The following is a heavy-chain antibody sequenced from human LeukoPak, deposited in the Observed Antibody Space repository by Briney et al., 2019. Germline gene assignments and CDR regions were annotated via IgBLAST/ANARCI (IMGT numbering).Heavy chain of an antibody. CDR3: ARDPLGGGWYFDY. V-gene: IGHV3-66*01. Sequence: GGSLRLSCAASGFTVSSNYMSWVRQAPGKGLEWVSVIYGGGSAYYADSVKGRFTISRDSSKNTLYLQMNSLRAEDTAVYYCARDPLGGGWYFDYWGQGTLVTVSS. CDR1: GFTVSSNY. J-gene: IGHJ4*02. D-gene: IGHD6-19*01. CDR2: IYGGGSA.